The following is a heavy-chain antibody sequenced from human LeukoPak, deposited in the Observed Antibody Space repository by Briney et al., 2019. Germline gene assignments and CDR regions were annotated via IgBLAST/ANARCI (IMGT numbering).Heavy chain of an antibody. V-gene: IGHV1-8*01. CDR2: MNPNSGNT. Sequence: ASVTVSCKASGYTFTSYDINWVRQATGQGLEWMGWMNPNSGNTGYAQKFQGRVTMTRNTSIGTAYMELSSLRSEDTAVYYCARDIGYCSGGSCHDAFDIWGQGTMVTVSS. D-gene: IGHD2-15*01. CDR3: ARDIGYCSGGSCHDAFDI. CDR1: GYTFTSYD. J-gene: IGHJ3*02.